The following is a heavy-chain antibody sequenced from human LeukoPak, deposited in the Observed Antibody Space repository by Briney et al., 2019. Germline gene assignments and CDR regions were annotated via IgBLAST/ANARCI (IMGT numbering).Heavy chain of an antibody. J-gene: IGHJ4*02. Sequence: SETLSLTCTVSGGSISDYYWSWIRQPPEKGLEWIGYIYYRGSTQYNPSLKSRVAISVDRSKNQYSLKLNSVTAADTAVYYCARVVEDGYSDYWGQGTLVTVSS. CDR2: IYYRGST. D-gene: IGHD5-24*01. CDR3: ARVVEDGYSDY. V-gene: IGHV4-59*01. CDR1: GGSISDYY.